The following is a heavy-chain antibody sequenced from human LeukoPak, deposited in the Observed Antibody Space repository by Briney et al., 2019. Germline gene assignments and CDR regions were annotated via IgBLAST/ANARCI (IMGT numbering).Heavy chain of an antibody. D-gene: IGHD5-18*01. CDR1: GFTFSSYT. Sequence: GGSLRLSCAASGFTFSSYTMNWVRQAPGKGLEWVSLITGSSFDIYYADSVKGRFTISRDNAKNSLFLQMNSLTAEDAAVYYCARAGKVYTAMADCWGQGTLVTVSS. CDR2: ITGSSFDI. CDR3: ARAGKVYTAMADC. J-gene: IGHJ4*02. V-gene: IGHV3-21*01.